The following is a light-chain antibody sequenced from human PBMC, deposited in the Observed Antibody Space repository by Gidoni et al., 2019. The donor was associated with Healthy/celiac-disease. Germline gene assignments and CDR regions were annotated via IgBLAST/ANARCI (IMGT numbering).Light chain of an antibody. J-gene: IGLJ3*02. Sequence: QSVLTQPPSASGTPGQRVTISCSGSSSNIGINYVYWYQQLSGTAPKLLIYRNNQRPSGVPDRFSGSKSGTSASLAISGLRSEDEADYFCAAWDDSLSGWVFGGGTKLXV. CDR2: RNN. CDR1: SSNIGINY. V-gene: IGLV1-47*01. CDR3: AAWDDSLSGWV.